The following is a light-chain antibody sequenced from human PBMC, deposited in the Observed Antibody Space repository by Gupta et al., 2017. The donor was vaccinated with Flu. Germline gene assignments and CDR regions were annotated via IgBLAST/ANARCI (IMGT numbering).Light chain of an antibody. CDR1: SSDVGTFKF. V-gene: IGLV2-23*01. Sequence: SALTQPASVSGSPGQSITISCTGTSSDVGTFKFVSCYQQYPGRVPKLIISEGTKRPSGVACRFSGSKSGNTASLTISGRKKEEEADYYCFSDAGSSSWVFGGGTKLTVL. CDR3: FSDAGSSSWV. CDR2: EGT. J-gene: IGLJ3*02.